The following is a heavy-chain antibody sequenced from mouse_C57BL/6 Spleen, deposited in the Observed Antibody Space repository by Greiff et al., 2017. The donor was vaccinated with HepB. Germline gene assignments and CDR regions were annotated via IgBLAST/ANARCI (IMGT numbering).Heavy chain of an antibody. D-gene: IGHD2-1*01. CDR3: ARGVYGNYVEAMDY. CDR1: GYTFTSYW. J-gene: IGHJ4*01. Sequence: QVHVKQPGAELVKPGASVKLSCKASGYTFTSYWMHWVKQRPGRGLEWIGRIDPNSGGTKYNEKFKSKATLTVDKPSSTAYMQLSSLTSEDSAVYYCARGVYGNYVEAMDYWGQGTSVTVSS. V-gene: IGHV1-72*01. CDR2: IDPNSGGT.